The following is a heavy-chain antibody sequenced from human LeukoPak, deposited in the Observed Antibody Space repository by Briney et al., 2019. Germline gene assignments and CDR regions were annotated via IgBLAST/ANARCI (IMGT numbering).Heavy chain of an antibody. CDR2: ISSSSSYI. CDR3: AKQSGGSYYIYYYYYMDV. V-gene: IGHV3-21*01. J-gene: IGHJ6*03. D-gene: IGHD1-26*01. CDR1: GLTLSSYS. Sequence: GESLRLSCAASGLTLSSYSMNWVRQAPGRGLEWVSSISSSSSYIYYADSVKGRFTISRDSSKNTLYLQMNSLRAEDTAVYYCAKQSGGSYYIYYYYYMDVWGKGTTVTVSS.